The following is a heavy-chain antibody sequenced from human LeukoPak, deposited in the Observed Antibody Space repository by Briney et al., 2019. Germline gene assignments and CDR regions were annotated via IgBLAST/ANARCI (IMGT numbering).Heavy chain of an antibody. J-gene: IGHJ4*02. CDR2: ISGSGGST. CDR3: AKDLLETTVTTLDY. CDR1: GFTVSSNY. Sequence: PGGSLRLSCAASGFTVSSNYMSWVRQAPGKGLEWVSAISGSGGSTYYADSVKGRFTISRDNSKNTLYLRMNSLRAEDTAVYYCAKDLLETTVTTLDYWGQGTLVTVSS. V-gene: IGHV3-23*01. D-gene: IGHD4-17*01.